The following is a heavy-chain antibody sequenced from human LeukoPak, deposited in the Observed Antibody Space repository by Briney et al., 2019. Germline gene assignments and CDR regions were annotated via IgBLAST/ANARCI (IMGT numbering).Heavy chain of an antibody. CDR3: ARVDYDSSGYPFDY. D-gene: IGHD3-22*01. CDR2: IYTSGST. V-gene: IGHV4-4*07. Sequence: SETLSFTCTVSGGSISSYYWSWIRQPAGKGLEWIGRIYTSGSTNYNPSLKSRVTMSVDTSKNQFSLKLSSVTAADTAVYYCARVDYDSSGYPFDYWGQGTLVTVSS. CDR1: GGSISSYY. J-gene: IGHJ4*02.